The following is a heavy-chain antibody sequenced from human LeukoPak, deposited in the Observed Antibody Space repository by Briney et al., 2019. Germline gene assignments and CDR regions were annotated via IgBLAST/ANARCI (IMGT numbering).Heavy chain of an antibody. D-gene: IGHD3-10*01. J-gene: IGHJ4*02. V-gene: IGHV1-69*05. CDR1: GGTFSSYA. Sequence: SVKVSCKASGGTFSSYAISWVRHAPGQGVEWMGGIIPSFGTANYAQKFQGRVTITTDESTRTAYLELRSLRSEDTAVYYCPRVGAEYYYGSGSYCFDYWGQGTLVTVSS. CDR2: IIPSFGTA. CDR3: PRVGAEYYYGSGSYCFDY.